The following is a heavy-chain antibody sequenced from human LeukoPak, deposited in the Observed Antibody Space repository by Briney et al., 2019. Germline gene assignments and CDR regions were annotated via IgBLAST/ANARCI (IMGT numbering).Heavy chain of an antibody. CDR3: AKDIAQGYTFGSIEQDY. CDR1: GLTFSRYA. CDR2: ISESGSGT. V-gene: IGHV3-23*01. D-gene: IGHD5-18*01. Sequence: GSLRLSCAVSGLTFSRYAMSWVRQAPGKGLERVSAISESGSGTYYADSVKGRFTISRDNSKDTLSLQMNSLRAEDTAVYYCAKDIAQGYTFGSIEQDYWGQGTLVTVSS. J-gene: IGHJ4*02.